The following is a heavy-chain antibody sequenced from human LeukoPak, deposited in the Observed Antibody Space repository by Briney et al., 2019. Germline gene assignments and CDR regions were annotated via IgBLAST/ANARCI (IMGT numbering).Heavy chain of an antibody. Sequence: GGSLRLSCAASGFRFGGYVMSWVRQAPGKGLEYVSSIDFSDDGASYYADSVKGRFTISRDNSKNTLFLQMNSLRVEDTAFYYCARVDSGNYDYWGQGTLLTVSS. CDR2: IDFSDDGAS. D-gene: IGHD1-26*01. V-gene: IGHV3-23*01. CDR3: ARVDSGNYDY. J-gene: IGHJ4*02. CDR1: GFRFGGYV.